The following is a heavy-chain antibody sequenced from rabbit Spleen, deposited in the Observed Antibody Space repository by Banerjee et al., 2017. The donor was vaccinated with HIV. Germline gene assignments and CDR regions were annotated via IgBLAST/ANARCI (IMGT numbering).Heavy chain of an antibody. CDR2: IVPIFGVT. CDR3: ARDTRSSGIYWDL. CDR1: GFSFSSSDY. J-gene: IGHJ6*01. Sequence: QSLEESGGDLVKPGASLTLTCTASGFSFSSSDYMSWVRQAPGKGLEWIGYIVPIFGVTYYASWAKGRFTISKTSSTTVTLQMTSLTAADTATYFCARDTRSSGIYWDLWGQGTLVTVS. D-gene: IGHD1-1*01. V-gene: IGHV1S40*01.